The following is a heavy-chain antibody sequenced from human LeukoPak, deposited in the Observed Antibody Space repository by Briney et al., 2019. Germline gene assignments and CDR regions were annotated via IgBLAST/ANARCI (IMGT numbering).Heavy chain of an antibody. Sequence: GGSLRLACAAAGFTFTSYWMHWVHQAPGKGLVWVSRINIDGSSTTYADSVKGRFTISRDNAKNTVYLQMNSLRAEDTAVYYCATGYRDYGVGYWGQGTLVTVSS. CDR2: INIDGSST. V-gene: IGHV3-74*01. CDR3: ATGYRDYGVGY. J-gene: IGHJ4*02. D-gene: IGHD5-12*01. CDR1: GFTFTSYW.